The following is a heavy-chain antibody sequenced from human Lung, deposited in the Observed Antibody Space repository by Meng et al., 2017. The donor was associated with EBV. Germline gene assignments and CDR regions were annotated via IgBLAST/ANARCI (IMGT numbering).Heavy chain of an antibody. CDR3: VRVQKRTSGWLRLN. D-gene: IGHD5-12*01. CDR2: IYHSGST. V-gene: IGHV4-61*01. Sequence: QVQLQDSGPGPVKPSETLSLTCTVSSDSVSSNSYYWSWIRQPPGKGLEWIGHIYHSGSTNYNPSLASRVTISVDTSKNQFSLKLSSVIAADTAVYHCVRVQKRTSGWLRLNWGRGILVTVSS. CDR1: SDSVSSNSYY. J-gene: IGHJ4*02.